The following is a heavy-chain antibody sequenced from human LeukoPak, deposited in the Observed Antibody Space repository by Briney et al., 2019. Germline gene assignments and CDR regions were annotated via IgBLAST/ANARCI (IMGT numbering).Heavy chain of an antibody. Sequence: GGSLRLSCAAAGFTFSRYSMNWVRQAPGKGLEWISHISSDSTTYYAGSVKGRFTISRDNAKNLLSLQMNSLRAEDTAVYYCARDQYYAFGIWGQGTMVTVSS. D-gene: IGHD2/OR15-2a*01. J-gene: IGHJ3*02. V-gene: IGHV3-48*01. CDR1: GFTFSRYS. CDR2: ISSDSTT. CDR3: ARDQYYAFGI.